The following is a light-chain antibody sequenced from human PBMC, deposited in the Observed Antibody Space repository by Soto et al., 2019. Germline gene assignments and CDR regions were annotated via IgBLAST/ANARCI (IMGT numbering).Light chain of an antibody. CDR1: QSVSSSY. Sequence: EIVLTQSPGTLSLSPGEGATLSCRASQSVSSSYIAWYQQRPGQTPSLLIYGASTRATGIPDRFSGSGSGTHFTLTISRLEPGDLAVYSCQHLGITTFTFGQGTRLESK. V-gene: IGKV3-20*01. J-gene: IGKJ5*01. CDR3: QHLGITTFT. CDR2: GAS.